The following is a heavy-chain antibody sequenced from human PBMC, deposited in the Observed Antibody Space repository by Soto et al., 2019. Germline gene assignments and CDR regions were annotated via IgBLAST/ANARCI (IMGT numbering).Heavy chain of an antibody. D-gene: IGHD4-4*01. CDR2: VYYNENT. CDR1: GGSISSFTYY. CDR3: ARDPPAFHSALDY. J-gene: IGHJ4*02. Sequence: SETLSLTCSVSGGSISSFTYYWGWIRQPPGKGLEWIGTVYYNENTYYNPSLKSRVTITVDTAKNQFSLHLDSVTPEDTAMYYCARDPPAFHSALDYWGQGTLVTVSS. V-gene: IGHV4-39*02.